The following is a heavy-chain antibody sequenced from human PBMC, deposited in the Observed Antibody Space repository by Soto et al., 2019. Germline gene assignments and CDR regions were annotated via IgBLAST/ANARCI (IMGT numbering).Heavy chain of an antibody. CDR1: GFTFSSYS. CDR3: ARVYIVLMVYATPYYMDV. J-gene: IGHJ6*03. D-gene: IGHD2-8*01. CDR2: ISSSSSYI. Sequence: GGSLRLSCAASGFTFSSYSMNWVRQAPGKGLEWVSSISSSSSYIYYADSVKGRFTISRDNAKNSLYLQMNSLRAEDTAVYYCARVYIVLMVYATPYYMDVWGKGTTVTVSS. V-gene: IGHV3-21*01.